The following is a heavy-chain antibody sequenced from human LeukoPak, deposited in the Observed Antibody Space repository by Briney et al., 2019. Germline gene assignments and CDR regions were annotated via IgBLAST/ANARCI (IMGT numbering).Heavy chain of an antibody. J-gene: IGHJ6*02. CDR3: ARSGDIVVVPAAIQRYYYYGMDV. Sequence: ASVKVSCKASGYTFTSYYMHWVRQAPGQGLEWMGIINPSGGSTSYAQKFQGRVTMTRDTSTSTVYMELSSLRSEDTAVYYCARSGDIVVVPAAIQRYYYYGMDVWGQGTTVTVPS. V-gene: IGHV1-46*01. CDR2: INPSGGST. CDR1: GYTFTSYY. D-gene: IGHD2-2*01.